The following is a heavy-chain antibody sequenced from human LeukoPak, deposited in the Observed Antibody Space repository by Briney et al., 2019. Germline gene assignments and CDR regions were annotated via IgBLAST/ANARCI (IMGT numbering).Heavy chain of an antibody. J-gene: IGHJ4*02. CDR3: ARGRSDSTLTPDY. Sequence: GASVKVSCKASGYTFTSYGISWVRQAPGQGLEWMGIINPSGGSTSYAQKFQGRVTMTRDTSTSTVYMELSSLRSEDAAVYYCARGRSDSTLTPDYWGQGTLVTVSS. CDR2: INPSGGST. V-gene: IGHV1-46*01. CDR1: GYTFTSYG. D-gene: IGHD2-2*01.